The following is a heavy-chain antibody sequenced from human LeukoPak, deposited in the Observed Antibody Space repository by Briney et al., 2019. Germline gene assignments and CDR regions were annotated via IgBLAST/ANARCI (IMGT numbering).Heavy chain of an antibody. D-gene: IGHD3-10*01. CDR1: GGSISSYY. V-gene: IGHV4-4*07. CDR2: IYTSGST. CDR3: ARGRITMVRGVIDAFDI. Sequence: PSETLSLTCTVSGGSISSYYWSWIRQPAGKGLEWIGRIYTSGSTNYNPSLKSRVTMSVDTSKNQFSLKLSSVTAADTAVYYCARGRITMVRGVIDAFDIWGQGTMVTVSS. J-gene: IGHJ3*02.